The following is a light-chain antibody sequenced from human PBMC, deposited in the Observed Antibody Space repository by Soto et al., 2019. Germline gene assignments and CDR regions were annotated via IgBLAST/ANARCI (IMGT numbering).Light chain of an antibody. CDR1: SFNIGSNP. J-gene: IGLJ2*01. Sequence: QSVLTQPPSASGTPGQRVTISCSGSSFNIGSNPVNWYQQLPGTAPKLLIYRSSQRPSGVPDRFSGSKSGTSASLAISGLQSEDETNYYCAAWDDSLNGVVFGGGTKLTVL. V-gene: IGLV1-44*01. CDR3: AAWDDSLNGVV. CDR2: RSS.